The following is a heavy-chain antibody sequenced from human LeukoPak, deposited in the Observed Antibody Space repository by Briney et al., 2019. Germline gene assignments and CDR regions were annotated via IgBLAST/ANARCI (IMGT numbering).Heavy chain of an antibody. D-gene: IGHD3-16*02. V-gene: IGHV4-39*01. CDR3: ARSRITFGEVIANDY. Sequence: PSGTLSLTCTVSGGSISSSSYYWGWIRQPPGKGLEWIGSIYYSGSTYYNPSLKSRVTISVDTSKNQFSLKLSSVTAADTAVYYCARSRITFGEVIANDYWGQGTLVTVSS. CDR1: GGSISSSSYY. CDR2: IYYSGST. J-gene: IGHJ4*02.